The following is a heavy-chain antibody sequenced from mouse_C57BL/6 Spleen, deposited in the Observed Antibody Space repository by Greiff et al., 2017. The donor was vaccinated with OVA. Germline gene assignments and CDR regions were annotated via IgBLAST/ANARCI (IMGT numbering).Heavy chain of an antibody. D-gene: IGHD3-2*02. V-gene: IGHV1-53*01. CDR3: ARGTAQAAWFAY. Sequence: QVQLQQPGTELVKPGASVKLSCKASGYTFTSYWMHWVKQRPGQGLEWIGNINPSNGGTNYNEKFKSKATLTVDKSSSTAYMQLSSLTSEDSSVYYCARGTAQAAWFAYWGQGTLVTVSA. CDR1: GYTFTSYW. J-gene: IGHJ3*01. CDR2: INPSNGGT.